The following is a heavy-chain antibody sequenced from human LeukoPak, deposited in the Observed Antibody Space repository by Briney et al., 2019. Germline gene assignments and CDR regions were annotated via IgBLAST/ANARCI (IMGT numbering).Heavy chain of an antibody. V-gene: IGHV3-23*01. D-gene: IGHD6-13*01. Sequence: GGSLRLSCAASGFTFSSYAMSWVRQAPGKGLEWVSAISGSGGSTYYADSVKGRFTISRDNSKNTLYLQMNSLRAEDTAVYYCARGVEAAGTGVSYYYYYMDVWGKGTTVTVSS. J-gene: IGHJ6*03. CDR2: ISGSGGST. CDR3: ARGVEAAGTGVSYYYYYMDV. CDR1: GFTFSSYA.